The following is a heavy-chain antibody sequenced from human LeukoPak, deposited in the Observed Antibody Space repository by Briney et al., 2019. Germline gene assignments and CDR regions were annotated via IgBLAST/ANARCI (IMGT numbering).Heavy chain of an antibody. V-gene: IGHV3-33*08. Sequence: GGSLRLSCAASGITFSSYAMSWVRQAPGKGLEWVAVIWYDGSNKYYADSVKGRFTISRDNSKNTLYLQMNSLRAEDTAVYYCARDSPHYYGMDVWGQGTTVTVSS. CDR1: GITFSSYA. CDR2: IWYDGSNK. J-gene: IGHJ6*02. CDR3: ARDSPHYYGMDV.